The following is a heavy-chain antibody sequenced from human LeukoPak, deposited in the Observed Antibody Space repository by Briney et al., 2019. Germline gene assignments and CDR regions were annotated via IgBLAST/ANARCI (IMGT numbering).Heavy chain of an antibody. CDR1: GYTFTGYY. J-gene: IGHJ4*02. CDR3: AKGNSIAAAGY. V-gene: IGHV1-2*02. D-gene: IGHD6-13*01. Sequence: SVKVSCKASGYTFTGYYMHWVRQAPGQGLEWMGWINPNNGGTKHAQKFQGRVTMTRDTSISTAYMELSRLRSDDTAMYYCAKGNSIAAAGYWGQGTLVPVSS. CDR2: INPNNGGT.